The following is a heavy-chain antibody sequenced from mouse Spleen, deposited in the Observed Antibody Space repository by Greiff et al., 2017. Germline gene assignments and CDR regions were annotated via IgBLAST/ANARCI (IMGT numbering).Heavy chain of an antibody. CDR2: ISGGGGNT. V-gene: IGHV5-9*01. CDR1: GFTFSSYT. Sequence: EVQLVESGGGLVKPGGSLKLSCAASGFTFSSYTMSWVRQTPEKRLEWVATISGGGGNTYYPDSVKGRFTISRDNAKNTLYLQMSSLRSEDTALYYCARETGDYFDYWGQGTTLTVSS. J-gene: IGHJ2*01. CDR3: ARETGDYFDY. D-gene: IGHD4-1*01.